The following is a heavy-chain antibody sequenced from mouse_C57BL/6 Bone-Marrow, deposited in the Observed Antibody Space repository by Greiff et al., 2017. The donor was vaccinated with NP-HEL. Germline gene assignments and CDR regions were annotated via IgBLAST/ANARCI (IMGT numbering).Heavy chain of an antibody. V-gene: IGHV3-6*01. Sequence: EVQLQQSGPGLVKPSQSLSLTCSVTGYSITSGYYWNWIRQFPGNKLEWMGYISYDGSNNYNPSLKNRISITRDTSKNQLFLKWNSVTTEDTATYYCARGGYDYDGGFAYWGQEALVTVSA. CDR2: ISYDGSN. CDR3: ARGGYDYDGGFAY. D-gene: IGHD2-4*01. J-gene: IGHJ3*01. CDR1: GYSITSGYY.